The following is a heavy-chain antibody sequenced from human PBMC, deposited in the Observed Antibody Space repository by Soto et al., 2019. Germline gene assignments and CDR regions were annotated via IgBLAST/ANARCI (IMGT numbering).Heavy chain of an antibody. CDR1: GFTFSRYW. CDR3: GRGGSDSPMAPSY. Sequence: GGSLRLSCAASGFTFSRYWMHWVRQTPGKGLVWVSRINPDGSETDYADSVKGRFTISRDNAKNTLFLQMDSLRAEDTAVFYCGRGGSDSPMAPSYWGQGTLVTVSS. J-gene: IGHJ4*02. CDR2: INPDGSET. V-gene: IGHV3-74*01. D-gene: IGHD5-18*01.